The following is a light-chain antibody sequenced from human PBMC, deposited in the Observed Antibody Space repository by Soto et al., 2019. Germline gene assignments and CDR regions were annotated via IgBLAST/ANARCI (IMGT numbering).Light chain of an antibody. Sequence: ALTQPASVSGSPGQSITISCTGTSSDVGAYNYDSWYQQYPGEAPKVIIYDVSHRPAGVSNRFSGSKSGNKASLTISGLQTHDEAYYYCSSYTRATTYVFGPGTKLTVL. J-gene: IGLJ1*01. CDR2: DVS. V-gene: IGLV2-14*01. CDR1: SSDVGAYNY. CDR3: SSYTRATTYV.